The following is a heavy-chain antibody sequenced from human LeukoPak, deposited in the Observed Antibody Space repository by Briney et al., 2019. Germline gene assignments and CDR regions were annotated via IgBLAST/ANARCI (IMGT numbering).Heavy chain of an antibody. CDR2: IYASGRT. CDR3: ARENSLPDV. Sequence: SETLSLTCTVSGASISTYYWSWFRQPAGKGLEWIGRIYASGRTSYNPSLKSRVTMSVDTSKNQFSLKLSSVTAADTAVYYCARENSLPDVWGQGTMVTVSS. CDR1: GASISTYY. V-gene: IGHV4-4*07. D-gene: IGHD4-23*01. J-gene: IGHJ3*01.